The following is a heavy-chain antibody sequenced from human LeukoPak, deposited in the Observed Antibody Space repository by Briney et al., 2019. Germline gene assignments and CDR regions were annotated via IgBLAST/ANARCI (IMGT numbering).Heavy chain of an antibody. CDR1: GFTFSSYG. CDR3: AKDLGIAVASYDAFDI. Sequence: GGSLRLSCAASGFTFSSYGMHWVRQAPGKGLEWVAVISYDGSNKYYADSVKGRFTISRDNSKNTLYLQMNSLRAEDTAVYYCAKDLGIAVASYDAFDIWGQGTMVTVSS. J-gene: IGHJ3*02. CDR2: ISYDGSNK. D-gene: IGHD6-19*01. V-gene: IGHV3-30*18.